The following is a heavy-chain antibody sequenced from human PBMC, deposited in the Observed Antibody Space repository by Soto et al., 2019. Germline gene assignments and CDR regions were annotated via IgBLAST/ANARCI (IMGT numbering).Heavy chain of an antibody. CDR3: ARHPYYYGSGSYYNDY. D-gene: IGHD3-10*01. Sequence: PSETLSLTCAVSCASVISTKWWSWVRQSPGKGLEWIGEIHHSETTNYNPSLESRVTISIDKSKNQFSLKLSSVTAADTAVYYCARHPYYYGSGSYYNDYWGQGTLVTVS. CDR1: CASVISTKW. J-gene: IGHJ4*02. CDR2: IHHSETT. V-gene: IGHV4-4*02.